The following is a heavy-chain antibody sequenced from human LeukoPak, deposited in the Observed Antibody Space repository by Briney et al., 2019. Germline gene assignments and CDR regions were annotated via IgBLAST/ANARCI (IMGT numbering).Heavy chain of an antibody. V-gene: IGHV1-18*01. J-gene: IGHJ3*02. CDR2: IGTYNGNT. CDR3: VREWDHTRMTFDI. D-gene: IGHD1-26*01. CDR1: GGTFSSYA. Sequence: ASVKVSCKASGGTFSSYAISWVRQAPGQGLEWMGWIGTYNGNTKYAQEFQGRVTMTTDTSTSTGYMELRNLRSDDTAVYFCVREWDHTRMTFDIWGQGTMVTVSS.